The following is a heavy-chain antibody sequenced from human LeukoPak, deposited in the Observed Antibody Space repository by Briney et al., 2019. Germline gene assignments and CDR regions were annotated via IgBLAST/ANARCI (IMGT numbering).Heavy chain of an antibody. CDR3: ARESRTIFGVVRYYFDF. J-gene: IGHJ4*02. CDR2: IKQDGSEK. CDR1: GFTFSSYW. D-gene: IGHD3-3*01. Sequence: PGGSLRLSCAASGFTFSSYWMSWVRQAPGKGLEWVANIKQDGSEKYYVDSVKGRFTISRDNAKNSLYLQMNSLRAEDTAVSYCARESRTIFGVVRYYFDFWGQGTLVTVSS. V-gene: IGHV3-7*01.